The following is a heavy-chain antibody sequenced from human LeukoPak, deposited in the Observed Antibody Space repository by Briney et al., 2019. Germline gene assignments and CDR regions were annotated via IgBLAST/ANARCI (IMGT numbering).Heavy chain of an antibody. Sequence: NSGGSLRLSCAASGFTFYNAWMSWVRQAPGKGLEWVGRIKSKIYGGTIDYGAPVKGRFTISRDDSRNTLYLQMNSLKIEDTAVYYCTTGGGTYQSGYWGQGALVTVSS. D-gene: IGHD2-2*01. J-gene: IGHJ4*02. CDR1: GFTFYNAW. CDR2: IKSKIYGGTI. V-gene: IGHV3-15*01. CDR3: TTGGGTYQSGY.